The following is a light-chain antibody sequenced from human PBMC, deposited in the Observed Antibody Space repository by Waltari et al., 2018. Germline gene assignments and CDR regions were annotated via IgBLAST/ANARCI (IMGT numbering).Light chain of an antibody. CDR3: LQHNSYPSLT. CDR1: QRIRND. Sequence: DIQMTQSPSSLSASVGDRVTITCRASQRIRNDLRWYQQKPGKAPKRLIYAASSLQSGVPSRFSGSGSGTEFTLTISSLQPEDFATYYCLQHNSYPSLTFGGGTKVEIK. V-gene: IGKV1-17*01. CDR2: AAS. J-gene: IGKJ4*01.